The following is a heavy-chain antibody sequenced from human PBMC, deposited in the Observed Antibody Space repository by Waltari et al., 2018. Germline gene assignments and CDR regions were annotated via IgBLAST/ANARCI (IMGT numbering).Heavy chain of an antibody. CDR2: ISGSGGST. D-gene: IGHD4-17*01. J-gene: IGHJ4*02. CDR1: GFTFA. V-gene: IGHV3-23*01. CDR3: ASSLYGDYTQIWGRVFDY. Sequence: VQLLESGGGLVQSGGSLRLSCAASGFTFAMNWVRQAPGKGVEWVSVISGSGGSTDYADSVKGRFTISRDNSKNTLYLQMNNLRVEDTAVYYCASSLYGDYTQIWGRVFDYWGQGTLVTVSS.